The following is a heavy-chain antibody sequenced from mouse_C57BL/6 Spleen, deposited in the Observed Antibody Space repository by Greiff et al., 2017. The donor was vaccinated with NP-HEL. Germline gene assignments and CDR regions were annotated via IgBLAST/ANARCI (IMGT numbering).Heavy chain of an antibody. CDR1: GFNIKDYY. J-gene: IGHJ4*01. Sequence: VQLQQSGAELVRPGASVTLSCTASGFNIKDYYMHWVKQRPEQGLGWLGRIDPEDGDTVYAPKFQGKATMTADTSSNTAYLQLSSLTSEDTAVYYWTRGGNYVWAMDYWGQGTSVTVSS. V-gene: IGHV14-1*01. D-gene: IGHD1-1*01. CDR2: IDPEDGDT. CDR3: TRGGNYVWAMDY.